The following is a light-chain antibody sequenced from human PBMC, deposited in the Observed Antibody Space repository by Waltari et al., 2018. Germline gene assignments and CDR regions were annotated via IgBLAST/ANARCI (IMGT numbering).Light chain of an antibody. J-gene: IGKJ4*01. V-gene: IGKV4-1*01. CDR1: QTILYNSNNKNY. CDR3: QQYFTTLT. CDR2: WAS. Sequence: DIVMTQSPDSLAVSLGERASITCTSSQTILYNSNNKNYLAWYQQKPGQPPKLLIYWASTRQSGVPDRFSGSGSGTDFTLTISSLQAGDVAVYYCQQYFTTLTFGGGTKVEIK.